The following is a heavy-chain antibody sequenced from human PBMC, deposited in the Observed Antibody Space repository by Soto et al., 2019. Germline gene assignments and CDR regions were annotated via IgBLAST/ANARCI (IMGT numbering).Heavy chain of an antibody. V-gene: IGHV3-7*03. CDR3: AKDRSYFDY. CDR2: IKQDGSEK. CDR1: GFTFSSYW. Sequence: GSLRLSCAASGFTFSSYWMSWVRQAPGKGLEWVANIKQDGSEKYYADSVKGRFTISRDNSKNTLYLQMNSLRAEDTAVYYCAKDRSYFDYWGQGTLVTVSS. J-gene: IGHJ4*02.